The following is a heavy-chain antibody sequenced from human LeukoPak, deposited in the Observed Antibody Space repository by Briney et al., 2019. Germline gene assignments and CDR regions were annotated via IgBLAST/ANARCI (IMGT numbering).Heavy chain of an antibody. CDR3: AKKGQADDDGKPD. CDR1: GFTFSSYA. Sequence: PGRSLRLSCAASGFTFSSYAMHWVRQAPGKGLEWVAVISYDGSNKYYADSVKGRFTISRDNSKNTLYLQMNNLRVDDTAVYYCAKKGQADDDGKPDWGQGTLVTVSS. V-gene: IGHV3-30-3*02. D-gene: IGHD1-1*01. CDR2: ISYDGSNK. J-gene: IGHJ1*01.